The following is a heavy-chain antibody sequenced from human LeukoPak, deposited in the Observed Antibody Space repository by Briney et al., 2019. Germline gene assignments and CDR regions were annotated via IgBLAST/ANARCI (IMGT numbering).Heavy chain of an antibody. CDR2: IRNDGSNK. V-gene: IGHV3-30*02. J-gene: IGHJ6*03. D-gene: IGHD3-16*01. CDR1: GFTFSSYG. Sequence: GGSLRLSCAASGFTFSSYGMHWVRQAPGKGLEWVAFIRNDGSNKYYADSVKGRFTISRDNSKNTLYLQMNSLRDEDTGVYFCAKGLRTGVGPYMGYHYYMDVWGKGATVTVSS. CDR3: AKGLRTGVGPYMGYHYYMDV.